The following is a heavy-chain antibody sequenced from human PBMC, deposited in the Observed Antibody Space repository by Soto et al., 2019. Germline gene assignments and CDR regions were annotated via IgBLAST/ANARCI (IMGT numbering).Heavy chain of an antibody. Sequence: PGGSLRLSCAASGFTFSSYGMTWVRQAPGKGLEWVSFSGATGAGTYYADSVKGRFTISRDNSKNTLYLQMTSLRADDTAVYYCAKDRRAGGNYGFYSDFWGQGALVTVSS. V-gene: IGHV3-23*01. CDR2: SGATGAGT. CDR1: GFTFSSYG. J-gene: IGHJ4*02. CDR3: AKDRRAGGNYGFYSDF. D-gene: IGHD1-7*01.